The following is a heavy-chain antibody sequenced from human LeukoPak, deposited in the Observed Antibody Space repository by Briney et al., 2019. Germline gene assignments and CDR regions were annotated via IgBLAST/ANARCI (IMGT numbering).Heavy chain of an antibody. Sequence: SETLSLTCTVSGGSISSYYWSWIRQPPGKGLEWIGYIYYSGTPNYNPSLKSRVTISVGTSKNQFSLKLSSVTAADTAVYYCARGVYIAAAQYGYWGQGTLVTVSS. D-gene: IGHD6-13*01. V-gene: IGHV4-59*01. CDR3: ARGVYIAAAQYGY. CDR2: IYYSGTP. J-gene: IGHJ4*02. CDR1: GGSISSYY.